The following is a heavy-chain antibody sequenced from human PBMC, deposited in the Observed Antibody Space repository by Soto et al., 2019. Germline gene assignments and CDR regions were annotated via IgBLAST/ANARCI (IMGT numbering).Heavy chain of an antibody. V-gene: IGHV3-23*01. CDR3: AKIRSPGGCGPNYCDY. CDR2: IRSSGDYT. J-gene: IGHJ4*02. D-gene: IGHD1-1*01. CDR1: GFTFSPYG. Sequence: VQLLESGGGLVQPGGSLRLSCAASGFTFSPYGMRWVRQAPGKGLEWVSAIRSSGDYTYYVDSVKGRFSISRDNSKNTLFLHMNSVRAEDTAGDYCAKIRSPGGCGPNYCDYWGQGTLVTVAS.